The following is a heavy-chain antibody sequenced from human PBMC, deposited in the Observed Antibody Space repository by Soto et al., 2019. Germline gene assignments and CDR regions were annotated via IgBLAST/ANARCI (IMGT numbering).Heavy chain of an antibody. D-gene: IGHD6-13*01. Sequence: GSLRLSCAASGFTFSDYYMSWIRQTPGKGLEWVSYITSSSTYTNYADSVKGRFTISRDNARNSMYLQMNSLRAEDTAVYYCARDSSSNYGMDVWGQGTTVTVSS. J-gene: IGHJ6*02. V-gene: IGHV3-11*06. CDR3: ARDSSSNYGMDV. CDR1: GFTFSDYY. CDR2: ITSSSTYT.